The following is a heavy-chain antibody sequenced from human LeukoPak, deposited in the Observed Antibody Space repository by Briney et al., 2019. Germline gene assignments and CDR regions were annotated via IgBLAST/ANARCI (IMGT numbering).Heavy chain of an antibody. CDR3: ARDRTYDSSGYYTDY. CDR1: GFTFSDYY. CDR2: ISTSSSST. J-gene: IGHJ4*02. V-gene: IGHV3-11*06. D-gene: IGHD3-22*01. Sequence: GGSLRLSCAASGFTFSDYYMSWIRQAPGKGLEWVSSISTSSSSTKYADSVKGRFTISRDNAKISLYLQMNSLRAEDRAVYYCARDRTYDSSGYYTDYWGQGTLVTVSS.